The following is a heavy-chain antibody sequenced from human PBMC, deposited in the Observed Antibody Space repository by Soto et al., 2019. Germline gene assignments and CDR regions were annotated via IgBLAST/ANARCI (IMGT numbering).Heavy chain of an antibody. Sequence: QITLKESGPTLVKPTQTLTLTCTFSEFSLSTSRLGVGWIRQPPGKALEWIALISWDGDERYSPSLKSRLTITKDTSKNQVVLTMTNMDPVDSATYYCALEVRGACRGGRCYPLNCFDPWGQGTLVTVSS. CDR3: ALEVRGACRGGRCYPLNCFDP. V-gene: IGHV2-5*02. D-gene: IGHD2-15*01. J-gene: IGHJ5*02. CDR2: ISWDGDE. CDR1: EFSLSTSRLG.